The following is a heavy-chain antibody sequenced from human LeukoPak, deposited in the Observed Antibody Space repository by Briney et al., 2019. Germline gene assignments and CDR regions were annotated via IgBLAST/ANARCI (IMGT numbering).Heavy chain of an antibody. CDR2: ISSRGSTI. CDR1: GFSLSSYE. D-gene: IGHD2-8*01. CDR3: ARVVWVLRYAFDI. Sequence: GGSLRLSCEASGFSLSSYEMNWVRQAPGKGLEWVSHISSRGSTIYYADSVKGRFTISRDNAKNSLYLQMNSLRAEDTAVYYCARVVWVLRYAFDIWGQGTMVTVSS. V-gene: IGHV3-48*03. J-gene: IGHJ3*02.